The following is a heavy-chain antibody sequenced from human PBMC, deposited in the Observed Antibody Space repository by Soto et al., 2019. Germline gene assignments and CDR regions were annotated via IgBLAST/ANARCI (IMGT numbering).Heavy chain of an antibody. CDR3: AWGNGAGHDYYYGMDV. CDR2: IYPGDSDA. D-gene: IGHD7-27*01. J-gene: IGHJ6*02. V-gene: IGHV5-51*01. CDR1: GYSFTTYW. Sequence: GESLKISCKGSGYSFTTYWLAWVRQMPWKGLEWMGIIYPGDSDARYSPSFQGQVTFSADKSITTAYLQWSSLKASDTAMYYCAWGNGAGHDYYYGMDVWGQGTTVTVSS.